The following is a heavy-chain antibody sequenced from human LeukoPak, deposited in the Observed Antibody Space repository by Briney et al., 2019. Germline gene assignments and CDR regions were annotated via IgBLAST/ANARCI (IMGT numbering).Heavy chain of an antibody. V-gene: IGHV4-34*01. CDR1: GGXFSGYY. CDR2: INHSGST. J-gene: IGHJ4*02. Sequence: SETLSLTRAVYGGXFSGYYCSWIRQPPGKGLEWIGEINHSGSTNYNPSLKSRVTISVDTSKNQFSLKLSSVTAADTAVYYCARRRCSGGSCYEGFDYWGQGTLVTVSS. D-gene: IGHD2-15*01. CDR3: ARRRCSGGSCYEGFDY.